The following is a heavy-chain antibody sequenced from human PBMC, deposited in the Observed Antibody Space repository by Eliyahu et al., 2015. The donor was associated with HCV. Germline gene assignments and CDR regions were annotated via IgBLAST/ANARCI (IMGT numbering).Heavy chain of an antibody. CDR1: GASISSDDYY. Sequence: QLQLQESGPGLVKPSETLSLTCTVSGASISSDDYYWGWPRQPPGKGLEWIGSMFYRGNTYYNPSLKSRVTVSVDTSKDQFSLKLSFVTAADTAVYYCARNCFDDSNYPTFFDYWGQGSLVTVSS. D-gene: IGHD4-11*01. CDR2: MFYRGNT. J-gene: IGHJ4*02. CDR3: ARNCFDDSNYPTFFDY. V-gene: IGHV4-39*01.